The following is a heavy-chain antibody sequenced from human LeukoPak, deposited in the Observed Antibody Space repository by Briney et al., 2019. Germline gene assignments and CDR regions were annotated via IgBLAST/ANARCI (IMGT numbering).Heavy chain of an antibody. V-gene: IGHV1-69*13. J-gene: IGHJ3*02. CDR3: ARGGYSYGYGNAFDI. D-gene: IGHD5-18*01. Sequence: SVKVSCKASGGTFSSYAISWVRQAPAQGLEWMGGIIPIFGTANYAQKFQGRVTITADESTSTAYMELSSLRSEDTAVYYCARGGYSYGYGNAFDIWGQGTMVTVSS. CDR1: GGTFSSYA. CDR2: IIPIFGTA.